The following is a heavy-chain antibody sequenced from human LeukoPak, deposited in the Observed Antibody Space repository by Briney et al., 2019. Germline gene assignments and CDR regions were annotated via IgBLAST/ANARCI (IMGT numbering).Heavy chain of an antibody. V-gene: IGHV3-21*01. CDR1: GFTFSSYS. CDR2: ISSSSSYI. Sequence: GGSLRLSCAASGFTFSSYSMNWVRKAPGKGLEWVSSISSSSSYIYYADSVKGRFTISRDNAKNSLYLQMNSLRAEDTAVYYCARDVDNWSYAQPPSNYYYGMDVWGQGTTVTVSS. D-gene: IGHD1-7*01. CDR3: ARDVDNWSYAQPPSNYYYGMDV. J-gene: IGHJ6*02.